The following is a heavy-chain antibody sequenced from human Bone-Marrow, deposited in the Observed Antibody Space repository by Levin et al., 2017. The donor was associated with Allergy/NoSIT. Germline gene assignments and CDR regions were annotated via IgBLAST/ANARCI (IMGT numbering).Heavy chain of an antibody. Sequence: GSLRLSCTVSGGSISSSVYYWGWIRQPPGTGLEWVGNLYYSRGTYYNSSLRGRVTISVDTSKNQFSLRMTSVTAADTAVYYCARVKVVPGTNRYNWFDPWGQGTLVTVSS. CDR3: ARVKVVPGTNRYNWFDP. D-gene: IGHD2-2*01. J-gene: IGHJ5*02. CDR2: LYYSRGT. CDR1: GGSISSSVYY. V-gene: IGHV4-39*07.